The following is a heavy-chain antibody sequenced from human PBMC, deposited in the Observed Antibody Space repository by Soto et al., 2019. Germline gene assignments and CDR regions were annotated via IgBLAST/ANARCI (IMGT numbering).Heavy chain of an antibody. J-gene: IGHJ6*02. CDR2: ISYGGSNK. Sequence: QVQLVESGGGVVQPGRSLRLSCAASGFTLSSYGMRWVRQAPGKGLEWVEVISYGGSNKYYADSGKGRFTIARDTSKNTLYLQMNSLRAEDTAVYYCSKDLLGPGRAYGMDVGGQGTTFTVSS. D-gene: IGHD7-27*01. V-gene: IGHV3-30*18. CDR3: SKDLLGPGRAYGMDV. CDR1: GFTLSSYG.